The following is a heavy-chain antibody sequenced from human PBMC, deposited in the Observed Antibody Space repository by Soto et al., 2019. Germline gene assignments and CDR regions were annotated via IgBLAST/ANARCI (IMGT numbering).Heavy chain of an antibody. J-gene: IGHJ6*02. CDR2: IYPGDSDT. D-gene: IGHD5-18*01. Sequence: GESLKISCKGSGYSFTSYWIGWVRQMPGKGLEWMGIIYPGDSDTGYSPSVQGQVTISADKSISTAYLQWSSLKASDTAMYYCARQKGAMVKMAFDGMDVWGQGTTVTVSS. V-gene: IGHV5-51*01. CDR3: ARQKGAMVKMAFDGMDV. CDR1: GYSFTSYW.